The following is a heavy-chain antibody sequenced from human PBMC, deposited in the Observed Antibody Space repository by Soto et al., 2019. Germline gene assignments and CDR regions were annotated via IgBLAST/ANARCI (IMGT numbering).Heavy chain of an antibody. CDR2: IIPIFGTA. CDR1: GGTFSSYA. CDR3: ARDRPIGFGELLSYYYYGMDV. Sequence: SVKVSCKASGGTFSSYAISWVRQAPGQGLEWMGGIIPIFGTANYAQKFQGRVTITADESTSTAYMELSSLRSEDTAVYYCARDRPIGFGELLSYYYYGMDVWGQGTTVTVSS. J-gene: IGHJ6*02. D-gene: IGHD3-10*01. V-gene: IGHV1-69*13.